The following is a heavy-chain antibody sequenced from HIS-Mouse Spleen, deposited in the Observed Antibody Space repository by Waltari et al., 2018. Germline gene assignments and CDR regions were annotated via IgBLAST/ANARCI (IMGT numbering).Heavy chain of an antibody. CDR1: GFSLSTSGVG. CDR2: IYWDDDK. J-gene: IGHJ5*02. CDR3: AHTWISIAASTAYNWFDP. Sequence: QITLKESGPTLVKPTQTLTLTCTFSGFSLSTSGVGVGWIRQPPGKALEWLALIYWDDDKRYSPSLKSRLTITKDTSKNQVVLTMTNMDPVDTATYYCAHTWISIAASTAYNWFDPWGQGTLVTVSS. V-gene: IGHV2-5*02. D-gene: IGHD6-13*01.